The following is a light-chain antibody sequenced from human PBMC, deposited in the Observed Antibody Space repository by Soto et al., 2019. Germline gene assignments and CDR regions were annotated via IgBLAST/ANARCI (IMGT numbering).Light chain of an antibody. CDR3: AAWDNNLGGPA. Sequence: QSVLTQPPSASGTPGQRVSISCSGSNSNIGSKHVYWYQQLPGTAPKLLMYRNNQRPSGVPDRFSGSKSGTSASLAISGLRSEDEADYYCAAWDNNLGGPAFGGGTKLTVL. CDR2: RNN. CDR1: NSNIGSKH. V-gene: IGLV1-47*01. J-gene: IGLJ2*01.